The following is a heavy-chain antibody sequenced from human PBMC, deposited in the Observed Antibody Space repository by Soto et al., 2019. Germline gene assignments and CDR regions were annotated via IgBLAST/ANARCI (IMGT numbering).Heavy chain of an antibody. CDR1: GYTFTSYG. CDR3: ARHRAWNYAVRYYFDY. CDR2: ISAYNGNT. J-gene: IGHJ4*02. Sequence: ASVKVSCRASGYTFTSYGISWVRQAPGQGLEWMGWISAYNGNTNYAQKLQGRVTMTTDTSTSTAYMELRSLRSDDTAVYYCARHRAWNYAVRYYFDYWGQGTLVTVSS. V-gene: IGHV1-18*04. D-gene: IGHD1-7*01.